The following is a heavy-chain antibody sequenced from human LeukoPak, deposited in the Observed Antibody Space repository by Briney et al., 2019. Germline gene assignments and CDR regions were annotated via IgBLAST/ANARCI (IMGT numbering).Heavy chain of an antibody. CDR3: TRVMIAITTRGAFHI. CDR1: GFTFSSYA. V-gene: IGHV3-23*01. J-gene: IGHJ3*02. Sequence: GGSLRLSCAASGFTFSSYAMNWVRQAPGKGLEWVSGISGNSGNTYYAESVKGRFTISRDNSKKTLYLQMNSLRAEDTAMYGATRVMIAITTRGAFHIWGRGTMVTVSS. CDR2: ISGNSGNT. D-gene: IGHD3-16*01.